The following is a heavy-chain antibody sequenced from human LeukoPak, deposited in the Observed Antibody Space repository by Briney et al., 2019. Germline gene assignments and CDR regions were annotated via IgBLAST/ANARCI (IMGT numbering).Heavy chain of an antibody. CDR3: AKDHDSSGWYVRAYFDY. V-gene: IGHV3-23*01. CDR2: ISGSGGST. Sequence: PGGSLRLSCAASGFTFNNYAMYWVRQAPGKGLEWVSAISGSGGSTYYADSVKGRFTISRDNSKNTLYLQMNSLRAEDTAVYYCAKDHDSSGWYVRAYFDYWGQGTLVTVSS. CDR1: GFTFNNYA. D-gene: IGHD6-19*01. J-gene: IGHJ4*02.